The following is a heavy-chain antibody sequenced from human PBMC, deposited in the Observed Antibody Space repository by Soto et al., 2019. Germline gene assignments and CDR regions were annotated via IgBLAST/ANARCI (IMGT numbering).Heavy chain of an antibody. CDR1: GFTFSDYY. CDR2: ISSNSNYK. V-gene: IGHV3-11*06. CDR3: AKGGLYSGSWYEGY. J-gene: IGHJ4*02. D-gene: IGHD6-13*01. Sequence: GGSLRLSCAASGFTFSDYYMSWIRQAPGKGLEWISYISSNSNYKNHADSVRGRFTISRDNAKNSLYLQMNGLRAEDTAVYYCAKGGLYSGSWYEGYWGQGTLVTVSS.